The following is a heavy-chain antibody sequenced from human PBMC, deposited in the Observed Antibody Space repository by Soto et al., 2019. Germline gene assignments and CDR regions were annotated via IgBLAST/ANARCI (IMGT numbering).Heavy chain of an antibody. D-gene: IGHD2-15*01. Sequence: ASVKVSCKASGYTFTSYGISWVRQAPGQGLEWMGWISVYNGNTNYAQNPQGRVTMTTDTSTSTAYMELRSLRSDDTAVYYCARGPPTYCSGGSCYPHYFDHWGQGTLVTVSS. J-gene: IGHJ4*02. CDR3: ARGPPTYCSGGSCYPHYFDH. V-gene: IGHV1-18*01. CDR1: GYTFTSYG. CDR2: ISVYNGNT.